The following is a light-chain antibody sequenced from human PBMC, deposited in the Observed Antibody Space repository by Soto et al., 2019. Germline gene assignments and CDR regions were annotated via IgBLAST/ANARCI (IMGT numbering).Light chain of an antibody. V-gene: IGKV3-11*01. Sequence: EIVLTQSPATLSLSPGERATLSCRASQSVSSYLAWYQQKPVQAPRLLIYDASNRATGIPARFSGSGSGTDFTLTISSLEPEDFAVYHCQQRSDWPLTFGGGTKVEIK. CDR2: DAS. CDR3: QQRSDWPLT. J-gene: IGKJ4*01. CDR1: QSVSSY.